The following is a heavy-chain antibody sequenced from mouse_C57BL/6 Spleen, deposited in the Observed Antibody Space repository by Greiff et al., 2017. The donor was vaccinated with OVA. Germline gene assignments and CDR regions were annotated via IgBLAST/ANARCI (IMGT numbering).Heavy chain of an antibody. CDR1: GYAFTSYW. V-gene: IGHV1-69*01. CDR3: ARLRLRLYFDY. CDR2: IDPSDSYT. D-gene: IGHD2-4*01. Sequence: QVQLQQPGAELVMPGASVKLSCKASGYAFTSYWMHWVKQRPGQGLEWIGEIDPSDSYTNYNQKFKGKSTLTVDKSSSTAYMQLSSLTSEDSAVYYCARLRLRLYFDYWGQGTTLTVSS. J-gene: IGHJ2*01.